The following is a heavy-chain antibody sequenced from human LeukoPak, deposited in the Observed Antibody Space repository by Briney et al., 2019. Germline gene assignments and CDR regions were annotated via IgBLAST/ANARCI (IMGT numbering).Heavy chain of an antibody. J-gene: IGHJ6*02. CDR3: ARYSPAGYYYYGMDV. Sequence: SETLSLTCAVYGGSFSGYYWSWIRQPPGKGLEWIGEINHSGSTNYNPSLKSRVTISVDTSKNQFSLKLSSVTAADTAVYYCARYSPAGYYYYGMDVWGQGTTVTVSS. V-gene: IGHV4-34*01. CDR2: INHSGST. D-gene: IGHD4-11*01. CDR1: GGSFSGYY.